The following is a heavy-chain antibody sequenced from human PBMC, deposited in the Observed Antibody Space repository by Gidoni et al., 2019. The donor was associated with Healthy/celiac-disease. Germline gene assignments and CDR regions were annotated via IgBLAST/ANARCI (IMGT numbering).Heavy chain of an antibody. CDR1: GFTFVSYG. V-gene: IGHV3-30*18. J-gene: IGHJ6*02. Sequence: QVQLVESGGGVVQPGRSLRLSCAASGFTFVSYGMHWVRQAPGKGLEWVAVISYDGSNKYYADSVKGRFTISRDNSKNTLYLQMNSLRAEDTAVYYCANHRLGYCSSTSCFGGMDVWGQGTTVTVSS. CDR3: ANHRLGYCSSTSCFGGMDV. D-gene: IGHD2-2*01. CDR2: ISYDGSNK.